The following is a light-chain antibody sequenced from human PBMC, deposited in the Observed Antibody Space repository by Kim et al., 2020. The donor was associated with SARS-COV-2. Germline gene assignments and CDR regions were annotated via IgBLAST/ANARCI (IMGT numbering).Light chain of an antibody. CDR2: GKN. CDR3: NSRDSSGNHLEV. J-gene: IGLJ1*01. Sequence: SSELTQDPAVSVALGQTVRITCQGDSLRSYYAIWYQQKPGQAPVLVIYGKNNRPSGISDRFSGSSSGNTASLTITGAQAEDEADYYCNSRDSSGNHLEVFGTGTKVTVL. V-gene: IGLV3-19*01. CDR1: SLRSYY.